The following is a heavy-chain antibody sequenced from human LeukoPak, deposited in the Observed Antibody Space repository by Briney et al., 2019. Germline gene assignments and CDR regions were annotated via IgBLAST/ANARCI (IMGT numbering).Heavy chain of an antibody. V-gene: IGHV5-51*01. D-gene: IGHD3-22*01. CDR1: GYTFAISW. CDR3: ARQFRDSSGYYSYYFDY. CDR2: IYPGDSDT. J-gene: IGHJ4*02. Sequence: GESLKISCKGSGYTFAISWIGWVRQMPGRGLEWMGTIYPGDSDTRYSPSFQGQVTISADKSISTAYLQWSSLRASDTAMYYCARQFRDSSGYYSYYFDYWGQGTLVTVSS.